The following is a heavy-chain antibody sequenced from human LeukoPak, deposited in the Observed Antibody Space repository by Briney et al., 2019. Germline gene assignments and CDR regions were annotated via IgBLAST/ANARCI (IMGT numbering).Heavy chain of an antibody. J-gene: IGHJ4*02. V-gene: IGHV4-39*01. CDR3: AGHHTGTLRVDY. CDR2: IYYSGST. Sequence: PSETLSLTCTVSGGPISSSSNYCGWIRQPPGKGLEWIGSIYYSGSTYYNPSLKSRVTISVDTSKDQFSLRLSSVTAADTALYYCAGHHTGTLRVDYWGQGTLVTVSS. D-gene: IGHD1-1*01. CDR1: GGPISSSSNY.